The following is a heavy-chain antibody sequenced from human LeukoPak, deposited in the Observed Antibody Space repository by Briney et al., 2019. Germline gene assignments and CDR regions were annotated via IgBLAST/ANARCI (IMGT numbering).Heavy chain of an antibody. J-gene: IGHJ4*02. V-gene: IGHV3-30*18. CDR2: TSYDGTTK. Sequence: GGSLRLSCAASRFTFSSHGMHWVRQAPGKALEWVAVTSYDGTTKYYADSAKGRFNISRDNSKNTLYLQMNSLRVDDTAVYYCAKDATLFGDQYFDYWGQGTLVIVSS. D-gene: IGHD3-10*01. CDR1: RFTFSSHG. CDR3: AKDATLFGDQYFDY.